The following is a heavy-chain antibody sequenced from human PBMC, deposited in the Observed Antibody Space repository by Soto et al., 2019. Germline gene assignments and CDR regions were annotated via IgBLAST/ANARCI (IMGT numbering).Heavy chain of an antibody. Sequence: QVQLVQSGAEVKKPGASVKVSCKTSGYTFTSYAIHWVRQAPGQRLEWMGWINAGNGNAKYSQKFQGRVTITRDTSATTAYMELSSLRSEDTAVYCCARDKSGSELSLDYWGQGNLVTVSS. CDR3: ARDKSGSELSLDY. CDR1: GYTFTSYA. CDR2: INAGNGNA. D-gene: IGHD1-26*01. V-gene: IGHV1-3*01. J-gene: IGHJ4*02.